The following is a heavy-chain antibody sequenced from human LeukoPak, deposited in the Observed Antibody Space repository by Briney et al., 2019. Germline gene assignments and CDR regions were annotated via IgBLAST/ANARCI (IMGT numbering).Heavy chain of an antibody. D-gene: IGHD6-13*01. Sequence: PSETLSLTCAVYGVSFSDYYWSWIRQPPGKGLEWIGEISHTGTTNYNPSLKSRVTISVDTSKNQFSLKLKSVTAADTAVYYCARKEGGQLANTRRWFDPWGQGTLVTVSS. CDR3: ARKEGGQLANTRRWFDP. CDR2: ISHTGTT. J-gene: IGHJ5*02. CDR1: GVSFSDYY. V-gene: IGHV4-34*01.